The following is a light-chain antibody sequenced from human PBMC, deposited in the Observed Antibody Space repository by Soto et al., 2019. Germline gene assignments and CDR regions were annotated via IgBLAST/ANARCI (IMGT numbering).Light chain of an antibody. CDR3: QQRNYWLS. Sequence: DIQMTQSPSSVSASVGDRVSITCRASRTISSHLAWYQQKPGKAPKLLIYAASTLQSGVPSRFSGSGSGTDFTLTISSLQPEDFAVYYCQQRNYWLSFGGGTKVDIK. CDR1: RTISSH. J-gene: IGKJ4*01. V-gene: IGKV1-9*01. CDR2: AAS.